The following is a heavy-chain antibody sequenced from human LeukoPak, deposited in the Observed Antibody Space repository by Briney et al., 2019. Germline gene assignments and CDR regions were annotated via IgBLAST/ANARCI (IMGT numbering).Heavy chain of an antibody. CDR2: INHSGST. CDR3: ARGLEVRGVIIENEPLRLFDY. V-gene: IGHV4-34*01. Sequence: SETLSFTCAVYGGSFNGYYWSWIRQPPGKGLKWIREINHSGSTNYNPSLKSRVTIVVNTSKNQFSPKLSSVTAAGTAVYYCARGLEVRGVIIENEPLRLFDYWGQGTLVTVSS. CDR1: GGSFNGYY. D-gene: IGHD3-10*01. J-gene: IGHJ4*02.